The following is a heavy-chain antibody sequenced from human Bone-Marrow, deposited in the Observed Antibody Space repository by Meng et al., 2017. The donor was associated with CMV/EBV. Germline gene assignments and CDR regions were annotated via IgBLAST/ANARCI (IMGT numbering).Heavy chain of an antibody. CDR1: GYTFTSYY. CDR2: INPSGGST. Sequence: ASVKVSCKASGYTFTSYYMHWVRQAPGQGLEWMGIINPSGGSTSYAQKFQGRVTMTRDTSTSTVYMELSSLRSEDTAVYYCARVDPYSNYGLYGMDVWGQGTTVPVSS. D-gene: IGHD4-11*01. V-gene: IGHV1-46*01. CDR3: ARVDPYSNYGLYGMDV. J-gene: IGHJ6*02.